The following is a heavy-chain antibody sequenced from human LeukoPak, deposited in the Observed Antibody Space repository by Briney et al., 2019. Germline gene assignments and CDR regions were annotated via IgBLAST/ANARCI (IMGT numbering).Heavy chain of an antibody. J-gene: IGHJ5*02. D-gene: IGHD6-19*01. CDR3: ARGDQYSSGWYLSWFDP. V-gene: IGHV1-8*01. CDR2: MNPNSGNT. Sequence: ASVKVSCKASRYTFTSYDINWVRQATGQGLEWMGWMNPNSGNTGYAQKFRGRVTITRDTSASTAYMELSSLRSEDTAVYYCARGDQYSSGWYLSWFDPWGQGTLVTVSS. CDR1: RYTFTSYD.